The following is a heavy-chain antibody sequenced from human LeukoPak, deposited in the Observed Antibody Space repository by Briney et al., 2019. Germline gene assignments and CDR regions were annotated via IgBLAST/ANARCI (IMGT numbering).Heavy chain of an antibody. CDR1: GFTFSGSA. D-gene: IGHD2-2*01. CDR2: IRSKANSCAT. V-gene: IGHV3-73*01. J-gene: IGHJ4*02. Sequence: GGSLRLSCAASGFTFSGSAMHWVRQASGKGLEWVGRIRSKANSCATAYAASVKGRFTISRDDSKNTAYLQMNSLKTEDTAVYYCTRSSRDSEGYQLRVFDYWGQGTLVTVSS. CDR3: TRSSRDSEGYQLRVFDY.